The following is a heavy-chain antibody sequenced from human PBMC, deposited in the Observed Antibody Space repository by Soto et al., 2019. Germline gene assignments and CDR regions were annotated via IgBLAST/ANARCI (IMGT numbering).Heavy chain of an antibody. J-gene: IGHJ3*02. CDR1: GFTFSSYG. CDR2: IWYDGSNK. CDR3: AREGGGYCSGGSCYTGDAFDI. Sequence: GGSLRLSCAASGFTFSSYGMHWVRQAPGKGLEWVAVIWYDGSNKYYADSVKGRFTISRDNSKNTLYLQMNSLRAEDTAVYYCAREGGGYCSGGSCYTGDAFDIWGQGTMVTVSS. V-gene: IGHV3-33*01. D-gene: IGHD2-15*01.